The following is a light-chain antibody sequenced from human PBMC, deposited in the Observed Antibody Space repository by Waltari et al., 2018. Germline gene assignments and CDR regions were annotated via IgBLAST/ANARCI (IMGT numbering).Light chain of an antibody. V-gene: IGKV4-1*01. J-gene: IGKJ4*01. Sequence: DIVMTQSPDSLAVSLGERATINCQSSQSVLYSSNNKNYLAWYQQKPGQPPKLLIYWASPRESGVPDRFSGSGSGTDFTLTISSLQAEDVAVYYCKQYYSTPLTFGGGTKVEIK. CDR3: KQYYSTPLT. CDR2: WAS. CDR1: QSVLYSSNNKNY.